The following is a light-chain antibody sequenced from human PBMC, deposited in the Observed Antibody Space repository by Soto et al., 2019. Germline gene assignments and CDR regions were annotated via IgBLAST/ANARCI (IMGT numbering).Light chain of an antibody. Sequence: DVQMTQSPSSLYASVGDRATITCRASQRLRNYLTWYQHKPGKAPKLLIFAASSLQSGVPARFSGSGSGTDFTLTISSLQPEDFATDYCQRSYSTPRVTFGQGTKVDIK. CDR1: QRLRNY. CDR3: QRSYSTPRVT. V-gene: IGKV1-39*01. CDR2: AAS. J-gene: IGKJ1*01.